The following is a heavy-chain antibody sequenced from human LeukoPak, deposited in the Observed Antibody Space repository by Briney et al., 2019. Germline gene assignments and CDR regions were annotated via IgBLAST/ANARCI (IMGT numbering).Heavy chain of an antibody. D-gene: IGHD3-10*01. J-gene: IGHJ4*02. V-gene: IGHV3-23*01. CDR1: GFTFSGYA. CDR3: AKESRYYYGSGSFSSQFDY. Sequence: GGSLRLSCVASGFTFSGYAMSWVRQAPGKGLEWVSSISGSGASTYYADSVKGRLTSSRDNSKNTLYLQVNNLRAEDTAVYYCAKESRYYYGSGSFSSQFDYWGQGNLVTVSS. CDR2: ISGSGAST.